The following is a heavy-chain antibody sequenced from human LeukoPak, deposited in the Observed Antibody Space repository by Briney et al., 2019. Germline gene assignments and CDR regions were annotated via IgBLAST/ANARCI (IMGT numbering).Heavy chain of an antibody. V-gene: IGHV3-7*01. Sequence: GGSLRLSCAASGFTFRSYWMGWVRRAPGMGLEWVANIKEDGSEKFYVDSVKGRFSISRDNAKSLLYLQMNSLRAEDTAVYHCARLIRSSWYGNWFDSWGQGTLVTVSS. J-gene: IGHJ5*01. CDR2: IKEDGSEK. CDR1: GFTFRSYW. CDR3: ARLIRSSWYGNWFDS. D-gene: IGHD6-13*01.